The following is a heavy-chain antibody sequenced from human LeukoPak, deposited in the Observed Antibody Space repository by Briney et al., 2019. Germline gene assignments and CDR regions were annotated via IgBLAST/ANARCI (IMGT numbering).Heavy chain of an antibody. D-gene: IGHD6-19*01. J-gene: IGHJ4*02. CDR2: IKQDGSEK. CDR3: ARVGSGWSLDY. Sequence: GGSLRLSCVASGFTFSSYWMSWVRQSPGRGLEWVANIKQDGSEKYYVDSVKGRFTISRDNAKNSLYLQMNSLRGEDTAVYYCARVGSGWSLDYWGQGTLVTVSS. V-gene: IGHV3-7*01. CDR1: GFTFSSYW.